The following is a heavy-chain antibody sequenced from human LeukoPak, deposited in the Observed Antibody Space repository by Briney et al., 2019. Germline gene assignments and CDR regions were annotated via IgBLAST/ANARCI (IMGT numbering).Heavy chain of an antibody. J-gene: IGHJ4*02. CDR1: GITFSSYG. V-gene: IGHV3-23*01. CDR2: ISSTGGTT. D-gene: IGHD3-10*01. CDR3: ARSMLRGVLPY. Sequence: GGSLRLSCAASGITFSSYGMSWVRQAPGKGLEWVSSISSTGGTTYYADSVKGRFTISRDNSKNTLYLQMNSLRAEDTAVYYCARSMLRGVLPYWGQGTLVTVSS.